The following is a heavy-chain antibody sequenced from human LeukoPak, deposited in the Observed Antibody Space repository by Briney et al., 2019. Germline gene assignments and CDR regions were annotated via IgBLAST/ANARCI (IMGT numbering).Heavy chain of an antibody. J-gene: IGHJ4*02. V-gene: IGHV1-2*02. CDR1: GYTFTVYY. D-gene: IGHD2-21*02. CDR2: INPKSGGT. CDR3: ARDGGAYCGGDCYFADDY. Sequence: ASVRVSCKASGYTFTVYYMHWVRQAPGQGLEWMGWINPKSGGTDYAQKFEGRVTMTRDTSISTAYMELIRLRSDDTAVYYCARDGGAYCGGDCYFADDYWGQGTLVTVSS.